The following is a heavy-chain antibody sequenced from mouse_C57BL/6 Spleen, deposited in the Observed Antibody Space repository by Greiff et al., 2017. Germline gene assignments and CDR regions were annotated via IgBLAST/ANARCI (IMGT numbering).Heavy chain of an antibody. CDR1: GYNFTGYG. Sequence: VQLQQSGAELARPGASVKLSCKASGYNFTGYGIRWVKQRPGQGLEWIGEIYPRSGNTYYNEKFKGKATLTADKSSSTAYMELRSLTSDDSAVYFCARLGNYSYWYFDVWGKGTTVTVSS. V-gene: IGHV1-81*01. CDR3: ARLGNYSYWYFDV. D-gene: IGHD2-1*01. CDR2: IYPRSGNT. J-gene: IGHJ1*03.